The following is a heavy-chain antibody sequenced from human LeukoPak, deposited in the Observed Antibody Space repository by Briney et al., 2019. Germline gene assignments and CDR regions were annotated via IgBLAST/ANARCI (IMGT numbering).Heavy chain of an antibody. CDR2: MNPNSGNT. V-gene: IGHV1-8*01. D-gene: IGHD1-14*01. CDR3: ARATRTATHDYYYYYMDV. Sequence: GASVKVSCKASGYTFTSYDINWVRQATGQGLEWMGWMNPNSGNTGYAQKFQGRVTMTRNTSISTAYMELSSLRSEDTAVYYCARATRTATHDYYYYYMDVWGKGTTVTVSS. J-gene: IGHJ6*03. CDR1: GYTFTSYD.